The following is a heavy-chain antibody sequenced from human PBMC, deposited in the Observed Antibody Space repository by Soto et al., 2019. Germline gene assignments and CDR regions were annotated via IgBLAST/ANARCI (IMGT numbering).Heavy chain of an antibody. Sequence: SETLSLTCTVSDGSISSYFWSWIRQPPGKGLEWIGNIYYTGSTNYNPSLKSRVTISVDTPKNQFSLKLSSVTAADTAVYYCARRYGRALDYWGQGTLVTVSS. CDR3: ARRYGRALDY. CDR1: DGSISSYF. CDR2: IYYTGST. J-gene: IGHJ4*02. V-gene: IGHV4-59*08. D-gene: IGHD4-17*01.